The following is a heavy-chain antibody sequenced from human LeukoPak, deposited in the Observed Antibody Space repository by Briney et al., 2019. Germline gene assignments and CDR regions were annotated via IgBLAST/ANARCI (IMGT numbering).Heavy chain of an antibody. D-gene: IGHD3-10*01. CDR3: AKAGLEIGELPGMI. V-gene: IGHV3-23*01. J-gene: IGHJ4*02. Sequence: GGSLRLSCAASGFTFSSYAMSWVRQAPGKGLEWVSAISGSGGSTYYADSVKGWFTISRDNSKNTLYLQMNSLRAEDTAVYYCAKAGLEIGELPGMIWGQGTLVTVSS. CDR1: GFTFSSYA. CDR2: ISGSGGST.